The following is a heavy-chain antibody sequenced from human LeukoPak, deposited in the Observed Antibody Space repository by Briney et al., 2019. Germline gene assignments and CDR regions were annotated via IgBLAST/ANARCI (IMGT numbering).Heavy chain of an antibody. CDR1: GFTFSSYG. J-gene: IGHJ6*03. Sequence: GGSLRLSCAASGFTFSSYGMSWVRQAPGKGLEWVSAISGSGGSTYYADSVKGRFTISRDNSKNTLYLQMNSLRAEDTAVYYCTRDGDTTMVGGYYYYMDVWGKGTTVTVSS. D-gene: IGHD5-18*01. CDR3: TRDGDTTMVGGYYYYMDV. V-gene: IGHV3-23*01. CDR2: ISGSGGST.